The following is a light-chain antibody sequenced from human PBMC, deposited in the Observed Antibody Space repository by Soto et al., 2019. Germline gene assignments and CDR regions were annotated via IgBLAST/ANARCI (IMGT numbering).Light chain of an antibody. CDR2: AAS. Sequence: DIQMTQSPSSLSASVGDRVTITCRASQSISSYLNWYQQKPGKAPKLLIYAASSLQSGVTSRFSGSGAGTDFTLTIGSLQPEDFATYYCQQSYSTPRTFGQGTKVDIK. CDR3: QQSYSTPRT. V-gene: IGKV1-39*01. CDR1: QSISSY. J-gene: IGKJ1*01.